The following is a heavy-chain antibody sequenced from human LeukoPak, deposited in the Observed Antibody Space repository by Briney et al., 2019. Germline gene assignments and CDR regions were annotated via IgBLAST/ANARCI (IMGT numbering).Heavy chain of an antibody. CDR3: ARGGSYGAYLDY. CDR2: IYYSGNT. V-gene: IGHV4-61*03. D-gene: IGHD1-26*01. J-gene: IGHJ4*02. CDR1: GGSISSSSYY. Sequence: SETLSLTCTVSGGSISSSSYYWGCIRPAPGKGLEWIGYIYYSGNTNTYNPSLKSRAAISLYTSRKYFSLELRSVTAADTAVYYCARGGSYGAYLDYWGQGALVIVSS.